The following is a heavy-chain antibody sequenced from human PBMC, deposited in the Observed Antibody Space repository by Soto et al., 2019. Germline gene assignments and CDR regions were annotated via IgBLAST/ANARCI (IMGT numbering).Heavy chain of an antibody. V-gene: IGHV1-2*02. Sequence: ASVKVSCKASGYTFTGYYIHWVRQAPGQGLEWMGWIIPDSGATNYTQKFQGRVTMTSETSTNTAFLELSRLRSDDTAVYFCARGDRISIFGAIKWLDPWGQRTLVTVSS. D-gene: IGHD3-3*01. CDR2: IIPDSGAT. CDR3: ARGDRISIFGAIKWLDP. J-gene: IGHJ5*02. CDR1: GYTFTGYY.